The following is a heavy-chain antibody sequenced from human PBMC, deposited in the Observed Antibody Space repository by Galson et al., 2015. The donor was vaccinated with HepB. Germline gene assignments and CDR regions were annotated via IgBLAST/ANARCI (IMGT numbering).Heavy chain of an antibody. Sequence: SVKVSCKVSGYTFSSYSITWVRQAPGQGLEWMGWMSACNRKTKYAQKFMGRVTMTTDTSTTTAYMELRRLRSDDTAAYYCARGAHVVGVAATQNNWFDPWGQGTLVTVSS. V-gene: IGHV1-18*01. J-gene: IGHJ5*02. CDR1: GYTFSSYS. CDR2: MSACNRKT. D-gene: IGHD2-15*01. CDR3: ARGAHVVGVAATQNNWFDP.